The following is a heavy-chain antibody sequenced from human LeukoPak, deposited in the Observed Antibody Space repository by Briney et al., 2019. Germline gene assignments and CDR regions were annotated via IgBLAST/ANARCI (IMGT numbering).Heavy chain of an antibody. CDR3: ARESITGHRDFDY. V-gene: IGHV3-48*01. CDR2: ISSGSRTI. J-gene: IGHJ4*02. Sequence: QPGGSLRLSCAASGFTFSSYSMNWVRQAPGKGLEWVSYISSGSRTIYSADSVKGRFTISRDNAKNSLYMQMNSLGVEDTAVYYCARESITGHRDFDYWGEGTLVTVSS. CDR1: GFTFSSYS. D-gene: IGHD1-20*01.